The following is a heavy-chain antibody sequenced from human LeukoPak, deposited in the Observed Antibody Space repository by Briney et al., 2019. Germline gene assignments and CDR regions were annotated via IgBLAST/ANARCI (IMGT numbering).Heavy chain of an antibody. Sequence: PSETLSLTCAVSGGSISSGGYSWSWIRQPPGKGLEWIGYIYYSGSTYYNPSLKSRVTIPVDTSKNQFSLKLSSVTAADTAVYYCARVTVTRAFDIWGQGTMVTVSS. V-gene: IGHV4-30-4*07. CDR3: ARVTVTRAFDI. CDR1: GGSISSGGYS. J-gene: IGHJ3*02. CDR2: IYYSGST. D-gene: IGHD3-10*01.